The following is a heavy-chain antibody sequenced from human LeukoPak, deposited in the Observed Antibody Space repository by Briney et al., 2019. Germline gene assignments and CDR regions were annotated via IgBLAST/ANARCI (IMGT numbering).Heavy chain of an antibody. Sequence: SETLSLTCTVSGVSISSSSYYWGWIRQPPGKGLEWIGSIYYSGSTYYNPSLKSRVTISVDTSKNQFSLKLSSVTAADTAVYYCARRLEFLVGWGQGTLVTVSS. CDR2: IYYSGST. J-gene: IGHJ4*02. D-gene: IGHD1-1*01. V-gene: IGHV4-39*01. CDR1: GVSISSSSYY. CDR3: ARRLEFLVG.